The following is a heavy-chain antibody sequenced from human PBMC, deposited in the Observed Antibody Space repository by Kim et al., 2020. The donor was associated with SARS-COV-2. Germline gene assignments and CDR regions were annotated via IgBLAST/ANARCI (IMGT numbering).Heavy chain of an antibody. Sequence: TAYAESVKGRFTISRDDSKNTAYLQMNSLKTEDTAVYYCTSLQYGGHGDYWGQGTLVTVSS. CDR3: TSLQYGGHGDY. CDR2: T. J-gene: IGHJ4*02. V-gene: IGHV3-73*01. D-gene: IGHD5-12*01.